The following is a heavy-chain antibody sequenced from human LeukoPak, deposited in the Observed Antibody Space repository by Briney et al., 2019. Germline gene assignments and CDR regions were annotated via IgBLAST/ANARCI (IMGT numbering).Heavy chain of an antibody. D-gene: IGHD3-22*01. Sequence: NPSETLSLTCTVSGGSISSYYWSWIRQPPGKGLEWIGYIYYSGSTNYNPSLKSRVTISVDTSKNQFSLKLSSVTAADTAVYYRARDIDSSGYSYWYFDLWGRGTLVTVSS. CDR3: ARDIDSSGYSYWYFDL. V-gene: IGHV4-59*01. CDR1: GGSISSYY. J-gene: IGHJ2*01. CDR2: IYYSGST.